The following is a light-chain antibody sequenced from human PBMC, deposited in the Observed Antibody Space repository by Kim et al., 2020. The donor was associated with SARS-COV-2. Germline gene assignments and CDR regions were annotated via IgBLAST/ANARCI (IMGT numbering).Light chain of an antibody. CDR3: QQYYSYSWT. Sequence: AIRITQSPSSLSASTGDRVTITCRASQGISSYLAWYQQKPGKAPKLLIYGASTLQGGVPSRFSGSGSGTEFTLTISSLQSEDFATYYCQQYYSYSWTFGQGATVDIK. CDR2: GAS. V-gene: IGKV1-8*01. J-gene: IGKJ1*01. CDR1: QGISSY.